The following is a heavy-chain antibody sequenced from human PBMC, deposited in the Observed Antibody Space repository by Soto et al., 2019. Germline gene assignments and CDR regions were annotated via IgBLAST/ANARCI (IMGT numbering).Heavy chain of an antibody. V-gene: IGHV3-33*01. Sequence: QVQLVESGGGVVQPGRSLRLSCEASGFTFSSYGMHWVRQAPGKGLEGVAVIGYDGSNKYYADSVKGRFTISRDNSKNTLYLQMNSLRAEDTAVYYCARALDRAAAGGGNWGQGTLVTVSS. CDR3: ARALDRAAAGGGN. CDR2: IGYDGSNK. CDR1: GFTFSSYG. J-gene: IGHJ4*02. D-gene: IGHD6-13*01.